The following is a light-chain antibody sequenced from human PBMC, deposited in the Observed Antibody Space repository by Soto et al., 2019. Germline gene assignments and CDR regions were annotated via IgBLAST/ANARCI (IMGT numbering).Light chain of an antibody. CDR2: GDI. J-gene: IGLJ2*01. CDR3: QSYDSSLSISV. CDR1: RPQIGAGYD. Sequence: VVAQPPPMFGGPGQRGSLSLTGARPQIGAGYDVHWYQHLPGTAPKLLIFGDINRPSGVPDRFSGSKSGTPASLAITGLQAEDEADYYCQSYDSSLSISVFGGGTKVTVL. V-gene: IGLV1-40*01.